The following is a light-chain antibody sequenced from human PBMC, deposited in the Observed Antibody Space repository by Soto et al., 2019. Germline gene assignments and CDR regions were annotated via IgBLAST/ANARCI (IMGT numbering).Light chain of an antibody. CDR2: DAS. J-gene: IGKJ1*01. Sequence: DIQMAQSPSTLSASVGDTVTITCRASQSISTQLAWYQQKAGTAPKLLIYDASRLESGVPSRISGSGSGTEFTLTISRLQPDDFASYYCQHCDSYSWTFGQGTKVDIK. CDR1: QSISTQ. V-gene: IGKV1-5*01. CDR3: QHCDSYSWT.